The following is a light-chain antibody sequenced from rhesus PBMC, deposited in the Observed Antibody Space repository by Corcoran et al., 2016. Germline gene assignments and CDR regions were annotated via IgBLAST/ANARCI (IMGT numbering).Light chain of an antibody. CDR2: KAS. CDR1: QGISNN. V-gene: IGKV1-25*01. CDR3: QHGYGILYS. J-gene: IGKJ2*01. Sequence: DIQMTQSPSSLSASVGDRVTITCRASQGISNNLAWSQQKPGKVPNLLIYKASTLQSGIPSRFSGSGSGTDFTLTIGSLQPEDFATYYCQHGYGILYSFGQGTKVEIK.